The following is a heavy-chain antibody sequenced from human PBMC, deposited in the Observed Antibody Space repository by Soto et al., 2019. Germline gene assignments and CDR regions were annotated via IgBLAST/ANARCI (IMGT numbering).Heavy chain of an antibody. V-gene: IGHV3-74*03. Sequence: EVQLVESGGGLVQPGGSLRLSCAASGFTFSSYWMHWVRQAPGKGLVWVSRINTDGGSTAYADSVKGRFTISRDNAENPLYLQLNSLRAEDTAVYSCARDPPGMGLGGYWGPGTVVTVSS. D-gene: IGHD3-10*01. CDR1: GFTFSSYW. CDR2: INTDGGST. CDR3: ARDPPGMGLGGY. J-gene: IGHJ4*02.